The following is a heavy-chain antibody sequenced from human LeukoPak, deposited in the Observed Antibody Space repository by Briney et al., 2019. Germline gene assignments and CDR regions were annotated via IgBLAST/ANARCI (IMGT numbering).Heavy chain of an antibody. D-gene: IGHD3-3*01. CDR2: INPDGGNT. Sequence: GASVKVSCEASGSTVTDYLIHWVRQAPGQGLEWMGWINPDGGNTRYSRSFQGRVIMTRDTSKIAAYMELNSLTFDDTALYYCATDPHGGPTPNAFDAWGPGTLVTVSS. CDR1: GSTVTDYL. V-gene: IGHV1-2*02. J-gene: IGHJ3*01. CDR3: ATDPHGGPTPNAFDA.